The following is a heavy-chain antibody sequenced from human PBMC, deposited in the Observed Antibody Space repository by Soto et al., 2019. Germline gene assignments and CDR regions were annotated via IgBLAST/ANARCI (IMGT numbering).Heavy chain of an antibody. V-gene: IGHV1-69*13. J-gene: IGHJ6*02. CDR3: ASRIEAARKYYYYGMDV. D-gene: IGHD6-6*01. CDR1: GYTFTSYD. CDR2: MNPICGTA. Sequence: GASVKVSCKASGYTFTSYDINWVRQATGQGLEWMGGMNPICGTADYAQKFQGRVTMTADESISTAYMELSSLRSEDTAVYYCASRIEAARKYYYYGMDVWGQGTTVTVSS.